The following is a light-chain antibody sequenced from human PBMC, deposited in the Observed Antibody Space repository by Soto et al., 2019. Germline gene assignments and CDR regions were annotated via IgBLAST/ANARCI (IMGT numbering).Light chain of an antibody. CDR1: SGHSSYA. CDR3: QTWGTGTWG. J-gene: IGLJ2*01. V-gene: IGLV4-69*01. Sequence: QLVLTQSPSASASLGASVKLTCTLSSGHSSYAIAWHQQQPEKGPRYLMKLNSDGSHSKGDGIPDCFSGSSSGAERYLTISSLQSEDEADYYCQTWGTGTWGFGGGTKVTVL. CDR2: LNSDGSH.